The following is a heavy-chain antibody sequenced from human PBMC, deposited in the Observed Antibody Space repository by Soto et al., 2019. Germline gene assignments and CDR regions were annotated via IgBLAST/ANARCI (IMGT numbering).Heavy chain of an antibody. V-gene: IGHV3-48*01. CDR3: STRSPPFDY. Sequence: GGSLRLSCAVSGLTFSDFNMNWVRQAPGKGLEWVSYMNAGGSTIYYADSVKGRFTISRDNDKNSLYLQMNSLRGEDTAVYYCSTRSPPFDYWGQGALVTVSS. CDR1: GLTFSDFN. CDR2: MNAGGSTI. J-gene: IGHJ4*02.